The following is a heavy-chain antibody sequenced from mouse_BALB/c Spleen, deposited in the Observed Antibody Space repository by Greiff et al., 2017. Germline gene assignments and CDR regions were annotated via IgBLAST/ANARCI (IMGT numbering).Heavy chain of an antibody. CDR1: GDSITSGY. Sequence: EVMLVESGPSLVKPSQTLSLTCSVTGDSITSGYWNWIRKFPGNKLEYMGYISYSGSTYYNPSLKSRISITRDTSKNQYYLQLNSVTTEDTATYYCARSLSTMITYFDYWGQGTTLTVSS. CDR2: ISYSGST. J-gene: IGHJ2*01. D-gene: IGHD2-4*01. CDR3: ARSLSTMITYFDY. V-gene: IGHV3-8*02.